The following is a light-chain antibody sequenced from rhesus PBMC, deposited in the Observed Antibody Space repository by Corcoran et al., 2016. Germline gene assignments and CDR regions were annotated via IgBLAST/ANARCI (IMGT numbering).Light chain of an antibody. J-gene: IGKJ2*01. CDR3: QQYTISPCT. Sequence: DIQMTQSPSSLSASVGDTVTITCRASQSVSSWLAWYQQKPGKAPTLLLDKASSLQRGVPSRFSGSGSGTDFTLTIRSLQSEDVSTYYCQQYTISPCTFGQGTKVDIK. V-gene: IGKV1-22*01. CDR2: KAS. CDR1: QSVSSW.